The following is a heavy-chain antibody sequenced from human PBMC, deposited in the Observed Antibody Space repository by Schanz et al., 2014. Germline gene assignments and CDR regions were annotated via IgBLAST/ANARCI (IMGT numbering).Heavy chain of an antibody. D-gene: IGHD6-19*01. V-gene: IGHV3-23*01. J-gene: IGHJ4*02. Sequence: EVQLLESGGGLVQPGGSLRLSCVASGFTFSSYAMSWVRQAPGKGLEWVSGISDNGISTYYADSVKGRFSISRENSKSILYLQMKSLRAEDTAVYYCAKAGSGWTTAGYYCWGQGTLVAVSS. CDR2: ISDNGIST. CDR3: AKAGSGWTTAGYYC. CDR1: GFTFSSYA.